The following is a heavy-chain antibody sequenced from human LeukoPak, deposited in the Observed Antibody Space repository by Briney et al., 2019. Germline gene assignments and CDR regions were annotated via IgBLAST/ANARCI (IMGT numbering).Heavy chain of an antibody. J-gene: IGHJ4*02. CDR1: GVSFDDYY. D-gene: IGHD4-17*01. Sequence: SETLSLTCAVSGVSFDDYYWSWVRQTPGKGLEWIGEINHSGYTNDSPSLESRVTLSIDTSRKQFSLNLRSVTVADAGIYYCTRMTTGHDYWGQGTLVTVSS. CDR2: INHSGYT. CDR3: TRMTTGHDY. V-gene: IGHV4-34*01.